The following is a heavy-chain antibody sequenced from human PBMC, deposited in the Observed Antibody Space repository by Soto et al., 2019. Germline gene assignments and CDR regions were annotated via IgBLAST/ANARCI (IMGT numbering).Heavy chain of an antibody. J-gene: IGHJ5*02. Sequence: ASVRVSCKASGYTFTSYGISWVRQAPGQGLEWMGWISAYNGNTNYAQKLQGRVTMTTDTSTSTAYMELRSLRSDDTAVYYCAREGGNYDFWSGYLWFDPWGQGTLVTVSS. V-gene: IGHV1-18*01. CDR3: AREGGNYDFWSGYLWFDP. D-gene: IGHD3-3*01. CDR1: GYTFTSYG. CDR2: ISAYNGNT.